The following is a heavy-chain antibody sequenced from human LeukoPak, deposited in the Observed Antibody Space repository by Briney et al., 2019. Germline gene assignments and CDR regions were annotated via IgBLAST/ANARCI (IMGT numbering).Heavy chain of an antibody. CDR1: VGSISSSNW. D-gene: IGHD6-13*01. Sequence: PSETLSLTCAVSVGSISSSNWWSWVRQPPGKGLEWIGEINHSGSTNYNPSLKSRVTISVDTSKNQFSLKLSSVTAADTAVYYCARRWIAAAGRGGDWGQGTLVTVSS. CDR3: ARRWIAAAGRGGD. J-gene: IGHJ4*02. CDR2: INHSGST. V-gene: IGHV4-4*02.